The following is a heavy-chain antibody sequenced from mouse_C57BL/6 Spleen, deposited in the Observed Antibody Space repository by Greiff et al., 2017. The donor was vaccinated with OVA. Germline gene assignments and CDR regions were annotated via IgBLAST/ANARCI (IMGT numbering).Heavy chain of an antibody. CDR3: ARDRSGYFGYALDC. V-gene: IGHV2-9-1*01. J-gene: IGHJ4*01. CDR1: GYSLTSYA. Sequence: VKLMESGPGLVAPSQSLSITCTVSGYSLTSYAISWVRQPPGKGLEWLGVIWTGGGTNYNSDLKSSLSISKDNSKSQACLKMNSLQTDDTARYYCARDRSGYFGYALDCWGQGTSVTVAT. CDR2: IWTGGGT. D-gene: IGHD3-2*02.